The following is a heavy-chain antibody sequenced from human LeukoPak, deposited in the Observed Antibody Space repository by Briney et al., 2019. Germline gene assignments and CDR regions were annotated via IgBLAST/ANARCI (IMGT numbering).Heavy chain of an antibody. D-gene: IGHD3-10*01. CDR1: GYSINNGFY. V-gene: IGHV4-38-2*02. Sequence: SETLSLTCSVSGYSINNGFYWGWIRPPPGKGLEWIGNTYHIGGTYYNPSLMSRITMSIDTSKNQFFLRLTSVTAADTAVYYCARDRGFGFGYNWFDPWGQGMLVTVS. CDR2: TYHIGGT. J-gene: IGHJ5*02. CDR3: ARDRGFGFGYNWFDP.